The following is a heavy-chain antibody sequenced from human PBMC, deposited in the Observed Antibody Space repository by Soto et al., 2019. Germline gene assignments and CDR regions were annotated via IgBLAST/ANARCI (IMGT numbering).Heavy chain of an antibody. J-gene: IGHJ1*01. D-gene: IGHD3-22*01. CDR2: IYPGDSDT. V-gene: IGHV5-51*01. Sequence: PGESLKISCKGSGYSFTSYWIGWVRQMPGKGLEWMGIIYPGDSDTRYSPSFQGQVTISADKSISTAYLQWSSLKASDTAMYYCASPPLLFDYDSSGQEYFQHWGQGTLVTVSS. CDR1: GYSFTSYW. CDR3: ASPPLLFDYDSSGQEYFQH.